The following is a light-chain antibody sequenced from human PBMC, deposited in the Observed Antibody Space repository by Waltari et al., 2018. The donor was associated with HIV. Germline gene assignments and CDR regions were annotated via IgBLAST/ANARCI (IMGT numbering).Light chain of an antibody. CDR2: DNN. J-gene: IGLJ2*01. V-gene: IGLV1-51*01. Sequence: QSVLTQPPSVSATPGQKVTISCSGSSSNIGNNSVSWYQQVPGTAPKLLIYDNNKRPSGIPDLFSGSKSGTSATLGVTGLQTGDEADYYCGTWDSSLSTSFFGGGTKLTVL. CDR1: SSNIGNNS. CDR3: GTWDSSLSTSF.